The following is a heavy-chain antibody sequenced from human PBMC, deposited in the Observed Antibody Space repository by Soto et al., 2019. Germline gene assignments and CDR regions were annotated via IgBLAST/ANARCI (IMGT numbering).Heavy chain of an antibody. J-gene: IGHJ6*03. D-gene: IGHD3-16*01. CDR2: IYPGDSDT. V-gene: IGHV5-51*01. CDR3: AKAMGYYYYYMDV. Sequence: PGESLKISCEVSGYSFTSYWIGWVRQMPGKGLEWMGIIYPGDSDTRYSPSFQGQVTISVDKSISTAFLQWSGLKASDTAMYYCAKAMGYYYYYMDVWGKGTTVTVSS. CDR1: GYSFTSYW.